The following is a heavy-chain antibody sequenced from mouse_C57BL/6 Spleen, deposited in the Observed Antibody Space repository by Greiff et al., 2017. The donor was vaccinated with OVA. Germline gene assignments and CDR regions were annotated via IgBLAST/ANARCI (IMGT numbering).Heavy chain of an antibody. CDR1: GYTFTSYW. V-gene: IGHV1-64*01. Sequence: QVQLKQPGAELVKPGASVKLSCKASGYTFTSYWMHWVKQRPGQGLEWIGMIHPNSGSTNYNEKFKSKATLTVDNSSSTAYMQLSSLTSEDTAVYYCASAYDYHWYFDVWGTGTTVTVAS. CDR3: ASAYDYHWYFDV. D-gene: IGHD2-4*01. J-gene: IGHJ1*03. CDR2: IHPNSGST.